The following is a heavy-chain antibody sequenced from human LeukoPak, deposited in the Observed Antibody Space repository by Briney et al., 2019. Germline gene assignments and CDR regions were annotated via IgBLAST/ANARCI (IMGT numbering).Heavy chain of an antibody. Sequence: ASVKVSCKASGYTFTSYYMHWVRQAPGQGLEWMGIINPSGGSTNYAQKLQGRVTMTTDTSTSTAYMELRSLRSDDTAVYYCARVRGLGHYYDSSGYPFDYWGQGTLVTVSS. CDR2: INPSGGST. D-gene: IGHD3-22*01. CDR1: GYTFTSYY. CDR3: ARVRGLGHYYDSSGYPFDY. V-gene: IGHV1-46*01. J-gene: IGHJ4*02.